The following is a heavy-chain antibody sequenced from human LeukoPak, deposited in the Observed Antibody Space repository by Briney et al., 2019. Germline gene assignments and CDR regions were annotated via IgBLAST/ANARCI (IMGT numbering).Heavy chain of an antibody. D-gene: IGHD3-10*01. J-gene: IGHJ4*02. V-gene: IGHV3-74*01. CDR3: ARGGYYYGSGSTDY. Sequence: GGSLRLSCAASGFTLSSYWMHWVRQAPGEGLVWVSRINSDGSSTSHAHSVKGRFTIARDNAQNTLYLQMNSLRAEDAAVYYCARGGYYYGSGSTDYWGRGTLVTVSS. CDR2: INSDGSST. CDR1: GFTLSSYW.